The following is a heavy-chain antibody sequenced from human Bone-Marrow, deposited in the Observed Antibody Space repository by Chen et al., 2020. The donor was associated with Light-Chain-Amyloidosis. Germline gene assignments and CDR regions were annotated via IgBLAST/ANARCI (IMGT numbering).Heavy chain of an antibody. CDR3: ARRRDGYNFDY. Sequence: EVQLEQSGPEVKMLGESLNISCTGSGNTFPNYWIGWVRQMPGKGLEWMGVIYPDDSDARYSPSFEGQVTISADKSITTAYLQWRSLKASDTAMYYCARRRDGYNFDYWGQGTLVTVSS. V-gene: IGHV5-51*01. CDR2: IYPDDSDA. CDR1: GNTFPNYW. D-gene: IGHD5-12*01. J-gene: IGHJ4*02.